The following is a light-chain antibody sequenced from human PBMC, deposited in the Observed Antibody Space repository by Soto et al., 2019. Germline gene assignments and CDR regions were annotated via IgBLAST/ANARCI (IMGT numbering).Light chain of an antibody. CDR1: QSISSW. Sequence: DIQMTQSPSTLSASVGDGVTITCRASQSISSWLAWYQQKTGKAPKLLIYKASSLESGVPSRFSGSGSGTEFTLTISSLQPDDFATYYCQQYSSYPITFGQGTRLEIK. CDR3: QQYSSYPIT. V-gene: IGKV1-5*03. CDR2: KAS. J-gene: IGKJ5*01.